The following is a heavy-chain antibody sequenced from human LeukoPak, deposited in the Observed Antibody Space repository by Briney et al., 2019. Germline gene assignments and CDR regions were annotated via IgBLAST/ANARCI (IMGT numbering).Heavy chain of an antibody. J-gene: IGHJ5*02. V-gene: IGHV4-30-2*01. CDR3: ARAILAPNYYDSSGYYRGYRWFDP. Sequence: ASETLSLTCAVSGGSNSSDGYSWSWIRQPPGKGPDWIGYIYHSGSTYYNPSLKSRVTISVDRSKNQFSLKLSSVTAADTAVYYCARAILAPNYYDSSGYYRGYRWFDPWGQGTLVTVSS. D-gene: IGHD3-22*01. CDR1: GGSNSSDGYS. CDR2: IYHSGST.